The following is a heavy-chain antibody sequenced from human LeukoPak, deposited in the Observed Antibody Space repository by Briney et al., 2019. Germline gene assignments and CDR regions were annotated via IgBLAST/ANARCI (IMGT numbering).Heavy chain of an antibody. CDR3: VDIIAAAGPIDY. CDR1: GGSISSSSYY. Sequence: PSETLSLTCTVSGGSISSSSYYWGWIRQPPGKGLEWIGSIYYSGSTYYNPSLKSRVTISVDTSKNQFSLKLSSVTAADTAVYYCVDIIAAAGPIDYWGQGTLVTVSS. D-gene: IGHD6-13*01. V-gene: IGHV4-39*01. J-gene: IGHJ4*02. CDR2: IYYSGST.